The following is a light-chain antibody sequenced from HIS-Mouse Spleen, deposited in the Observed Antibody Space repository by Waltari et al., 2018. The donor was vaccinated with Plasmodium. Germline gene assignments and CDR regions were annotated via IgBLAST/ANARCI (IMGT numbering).Light chain of an antibody. V-gene: IGKV3-15*01. CDR3: QQYNNWPPEVT. J-gene: IGKJ1*01. CDR2: GAS. Sequence: EIVMTQSPATLSVSPGARATLSCRASQSVSSNLAWYQQKPGQAPRLLIYGASTRATCIPARFSGSGSGTEFTLTISSMQSEDFAVYYCQQYNNWPPEVTFGQGTKVEIK. CDR1: QSVSSN.